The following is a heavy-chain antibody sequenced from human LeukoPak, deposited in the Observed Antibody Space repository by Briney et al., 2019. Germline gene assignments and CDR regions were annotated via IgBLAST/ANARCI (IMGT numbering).Heavy chain of an antibody. Sequence: SETLSLTCTVSGGSISSSSYHWGWIRQPPGKGLEWIGSIYYSGSTYYNPSLKSRVTISVDTSKNQFSLKLSSVTAADTAVYYCASSSGWSHYFDYWGQGTLVTVSS. CDR2: IYYSGST. CDR3: ASSSGWSHYFDY. J-gene: IGHJ4*02. CDR1: GGSISSSSYH. D-gene: IGHD6-19*01. V-gene: IGHV4-39*01.